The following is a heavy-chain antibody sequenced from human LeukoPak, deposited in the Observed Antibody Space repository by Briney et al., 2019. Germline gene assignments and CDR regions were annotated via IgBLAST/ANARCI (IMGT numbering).Heavy chain of an antibody. D-gene: IGHD3-22*01. Sequence: ASVKVSCKASGYTFTGYYMYWVRQAPGQGLEWMGRINPNSGGTNYAQKFQGRVTMTRDTSISTAYMELSRLRSDDTAVYYCARQHYYDSSGSLLLWDYWGQGTLVTVSS. CDR2: INPNSGGT. CDR1: GYTFTGYY. V-gene: IGHV1-2*06. J-gene: IGHJ4*02. CDR3: ARQHYYDSSGSLLLWDY.